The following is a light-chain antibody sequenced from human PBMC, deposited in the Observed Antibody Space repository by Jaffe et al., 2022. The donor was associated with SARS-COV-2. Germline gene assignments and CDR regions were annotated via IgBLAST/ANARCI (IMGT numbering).Light chain of an antibody. V-gene: IGKV3-20*01. CDR2: GAS. Sequence: EIVLTQSPGTLSLSPGERATLSCRASQSVSSSFLAWYQQKPGQAPRLIIYGASRRATGIPDRFSGSGSGTDFTLTISRLEPEDFAVYYCQQYSTSPFTFGPGTEVEIK. CDR1: QSVSSSF. CDR3: QQYSTSPFT. J-gene: IGKJ3*01.